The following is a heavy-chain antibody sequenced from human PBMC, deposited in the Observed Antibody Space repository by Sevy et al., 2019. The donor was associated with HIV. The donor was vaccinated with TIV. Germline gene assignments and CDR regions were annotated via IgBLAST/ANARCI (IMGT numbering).Heavy chain of an antibody. CDR3: SRDASTTVNLG. D-gene: IGHD4-17*01. CDR2: IDSDGTST. CDR1: GFTFSSYW. J-gene: IGHJ4*02. V-gene: IGHV3-74*01. Sequence: GGSLRLSCAASGFTFSSYWMHWVRQAPGKGLVWVSRIDSDGTSTSYADSVKGRFTISRDNAKNTLYLQMNSLRAEDTAVYYCSRDASTTVNLGWGQGTLVTVSS.